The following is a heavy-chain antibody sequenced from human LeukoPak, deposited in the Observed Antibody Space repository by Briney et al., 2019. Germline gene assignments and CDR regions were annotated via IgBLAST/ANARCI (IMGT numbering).Heavy chain of an antibody. CDR2: IKEDGSEK. D-gene: IGHD5-12*01. V-gene: IGHV3-7*01. CDR1: GFTFSSYW. CDR3: AREVRAYGGYSQSDY. J-gene: IGHJ4*02. Sequence: GGSLRLSCAACGFTFSSYWMAWVRQAPGKGLEWVANIKEDGSEKNYVDSVKGRFTISRDNAKNSLHLQMNSLRAEDTAVYYCAREVRAYGGYSQSDYWGQGTLVTVSS.